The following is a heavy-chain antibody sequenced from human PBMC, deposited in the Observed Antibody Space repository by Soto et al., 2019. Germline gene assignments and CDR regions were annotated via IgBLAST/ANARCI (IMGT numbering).Heavy chain of an antibody. J-gene: IGHJ4*02. CDR1: GDSISNAAYS. Sequence: PSETLSLTCTVSGDSISNAAYSWSWIRQPPGKGLEWIGYIYPSGMPFYNPSLRSRVKISIDRSNDQFSLNLKSVTAADTAVYYCARERGGYGLFDSWGQGTLVTVSS. CDR2: IYPSGMP. V-gene: IGHV4-30-2*01. CDR3: ARERGGYGLFDS. D-gene: IGHD5-18*01.